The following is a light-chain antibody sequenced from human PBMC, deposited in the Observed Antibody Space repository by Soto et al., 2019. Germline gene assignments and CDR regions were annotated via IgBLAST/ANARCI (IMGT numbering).Light chain of an antibody. V-gene: IGKV1-9*01. CDR3: QPPDSDLPWM. J-gene: IGKJ1*01. Sequence: IHLTQSPSSLSASVGDRVTITCRASQDIRTYLAWYQQSPGRAPKLLIYLASNLPTGVPSAFSGSGLGTEFTLADSGLQHEDFATYYCQPPDSDLPWMFGQGTRVEIK. CDR2: LAS. CDR1: QDIRTY.